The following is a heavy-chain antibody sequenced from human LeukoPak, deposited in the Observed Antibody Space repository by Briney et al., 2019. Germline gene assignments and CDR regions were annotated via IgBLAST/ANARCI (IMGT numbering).Heavy chain of an antibody. CDR3: LKDAVEQWLPHFDY. J-gene: IGHJ4*02. CDR2: ISASGGTT. D-gene: IGHD6-19*01. Sequence: GGSLRLSCAASGFTFSSYAMSWVRQAPRKGLEWVSLISASGGTTYHADAVRGPFTISRDNSRNTVFLQTNRLRADDTAVYYCLKDAVEQWLPHFDYWGEGILVTDSS. CDR1: GFTFSSYA. V-gene: IGHV3-23*01.